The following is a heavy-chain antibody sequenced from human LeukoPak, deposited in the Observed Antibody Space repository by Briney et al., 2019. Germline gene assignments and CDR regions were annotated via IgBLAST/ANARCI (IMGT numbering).Heavy chain of an antibody. CDR2: ISHSGST. D-gene: IGHD2-15*01. CDR1: GGSFSGYY. V-gene: IGHV4-34*01. J-gene: IGHJ4*02. CDR3: ARGTLRVVPWPLDY. Sequence: SETPSLTCAVYGGSFSGYYWSWIRQPPGKGLEWIGEISHSGSTNYNPSLKSRVTISVDTSKNQFSLKLSSVTAADTAVYYCARGTLRVVPWPLDYWGQGTLVTVSS.